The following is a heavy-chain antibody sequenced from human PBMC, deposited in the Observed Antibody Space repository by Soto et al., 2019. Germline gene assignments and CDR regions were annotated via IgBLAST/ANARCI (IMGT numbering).Heavy chain of an antibody. CDR2: INAGNGNT. J-gene: IGHJ6*02. D-gene: IGHD3-10*01. Sequence: QVQLVQSGAEEKKPGASVKVSCKASGYTFTSYAMHWVRQAPGQRLEWMGWINAGNGNTKYSQKFQGRVTITRDTSASTAYIELSSRRSEDTAVYYCSGSYSYYGMDVWGQGTKVSVSS. CDR3: SGSYSYYGMDV. V-gene: IGHV1-3*05. CDR1: GYTFTSYA.